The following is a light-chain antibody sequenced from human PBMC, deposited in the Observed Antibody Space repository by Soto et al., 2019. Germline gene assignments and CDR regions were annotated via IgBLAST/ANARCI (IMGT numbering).Light chain of an antibody. CDR1: SSDVGDYNY. V-gene: IGLV2-8*01. Sequence: QCALTQAPSGSGSPGQSVTISCTGTSSDVGDYNYVSWYQQHPGKAPKLMIYEVSKRPSGVPDRFSGSKSGNTASLTVSGLQAEDEADYYCSSYAGSLYVFGTGTKVTVL. J-gene: IGLJ1*01. CDR3: SSYAGSLYV. CDR2: EVS.